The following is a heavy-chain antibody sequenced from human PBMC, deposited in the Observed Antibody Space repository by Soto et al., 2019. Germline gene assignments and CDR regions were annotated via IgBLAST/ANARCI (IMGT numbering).Heavy chain of an antibody. D-gene: IGHD4-17*01. J-gene: IGHJ6*02. CDR1: GYSLTSYF. CDR3: ARIVRDDYGDYSSYCMDI. V-gene: IGHV1-46*01. Sequence: QVQLVQSGAEVKEPGASVKVSCKASGYSLTSYFMHWVRQAPGQGLEWMGIINPSGGRPTYAQRFQGRVTMTSDTSTSTVHMELSSLRSEDTAVYYCARIVRDDYGDYSSYCMDIWGQGTTVTVPS. CDR2: INPSGGRP.